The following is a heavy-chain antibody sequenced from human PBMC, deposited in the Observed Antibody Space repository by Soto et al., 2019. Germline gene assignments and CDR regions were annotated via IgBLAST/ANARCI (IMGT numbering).Heavy chain of an antibody. Sequence: QVQLVQSGAEVKKPGASVKVSCKASGYTFTGYYMHWVRQAPGQGLEWMGWINPNSGGTNYAQKFQGRVTMTRETSISTAYMELSRLRSDDTAVYYCASEIAARLDYYYYGMDVWGQGTTVTVSS. V-gene: IGHV1-2*02. CDR3: ASEIAARLDYYYYGMDV. D-gene: IGHD6-6*01. CDR2: INPNSGGT. J-gene: IGHJ6*02. CDR1: GYTFTGYY.